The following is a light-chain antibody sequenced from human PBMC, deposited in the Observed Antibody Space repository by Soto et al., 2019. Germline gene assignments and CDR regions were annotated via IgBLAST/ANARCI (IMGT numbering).Light chain of an antibody. V-gene: IGLV2-14*01. CDR1: SSDVGGRDH. Sequence: QSALTQPTSVSGSPGQSITISCTGTSSDVGGRDHVSWYQQHPGKAPKLMIYDVSNRPSGVSNRFSGSKSGNTASLTISGLQAEDEADYYCCSYTTSTTGVFGTGTMLTVL. CDR2: DVS. CDR3: CSYTTSTTGV. J-gene: IGLJ1*01.